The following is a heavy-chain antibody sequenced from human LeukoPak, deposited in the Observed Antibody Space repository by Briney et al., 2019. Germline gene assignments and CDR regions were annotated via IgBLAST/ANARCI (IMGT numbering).Heavy chain of an antibody. D-gene: IGHD6-13*01. CDR1: GGSICSGSYY. J-gene: IGHJ4*02. CDR3: ALSWIAAAGAFDY. V-gene: IGHV4-61*02. Sequence: SQTLSLTCTVSGGSICSGSYYWSWIRQPAGKGLEWIGRIYTSGSTNYNPSLKSRVTISVDTSKNQFSLKLSSVTAADTAVYYCALSWIAAAGAFDYWGQGTLVTVSS. CDR2: IYTSGST.